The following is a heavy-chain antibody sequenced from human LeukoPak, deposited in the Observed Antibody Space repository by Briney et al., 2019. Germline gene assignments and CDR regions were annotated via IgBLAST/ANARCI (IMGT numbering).Heavy chain of an antibody. CDR3: ARTHDFGRGPPGDAFDN. V-gene: IGHV6-1*01. D-gene: IGHD3-3*01. J-gene: IGHJ3*02. Sequence: SQTLSLTCAISRDSVSSNSAIWNCIRQSPPRGLECLARAYYRSKWYIEYAASVNSRIPINPHTSKIQFSLQLHSVTPEDTAVYYCARTHDFGRGPPGDAFDNWGPGTWVIVSS. CDR1: RDSVSSNSAI. CDR2: AYYRSKWYI.